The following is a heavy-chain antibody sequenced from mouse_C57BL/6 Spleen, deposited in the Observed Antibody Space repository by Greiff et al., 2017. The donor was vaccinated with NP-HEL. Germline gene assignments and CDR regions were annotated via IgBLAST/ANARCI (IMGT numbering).Heavy chain of an antibody. CDR3: ARYMGDYPFWAMDY. Sequence: EVHLVESGGGLVQPGGSLSLSCAASGFTFTDYYMSWVRQPPGKALEWLGFIRNKANGYTTEYSASVKGRFTISRDNSQSILYLQMNALRAEDSATYYCARYMGDYPFWAMDYWGQGTSVTVSS. J-gene: IGHJ4*01. CDR1: GFTFTDYY. D-gene: IGHD2-4*01. CDR2: IRNKANGYTT. V-gene: IGHV7-3*01.